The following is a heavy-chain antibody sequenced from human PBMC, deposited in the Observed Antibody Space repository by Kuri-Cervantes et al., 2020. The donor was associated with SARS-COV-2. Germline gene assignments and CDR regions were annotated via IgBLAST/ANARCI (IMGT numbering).Heavy chain of an antibody. J-gene: IGHJ3*02. CDR2: ISSSGSTI. CDR1: GFTFSGYY. D-gene: IGHD3-22*01. Sequence: GGSLRLSCAASGFTFSGYYMSWIRQAPGKGLEWVSYISSSGSTIYYADSVKGRFTISRDNAKNSLYLQMNSLRAEDTAVYYCARDLNYYDSSGYYIVGAFDIWGQGTMVTVSS. V-gene: IGHV3-11*01. CDR3: ARDLNYYDSSGYYIVGAFDI.